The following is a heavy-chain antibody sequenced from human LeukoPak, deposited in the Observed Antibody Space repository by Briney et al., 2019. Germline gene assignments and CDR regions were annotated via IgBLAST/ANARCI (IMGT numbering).Heavy chain of an antibody. CDR2: IYTSGST. V-gene: IGHV4-59*10. J-gene: IGHJ6*03. CDR1: GGSFSGYY. D-gene: IGHD1-26*01. CDR3: ARGGRDASVGYYYYYMDV. Sequence: SETLSLTCAVYGGSFSGYYWSWIRQPAGKGLEWIGRIYTSGSTNYNPSLKSRVTISVDTSKNQFSLKLSSVTAADTAVYYCARGGRDASVGYYYYYMDVWGKGTTVTISS.